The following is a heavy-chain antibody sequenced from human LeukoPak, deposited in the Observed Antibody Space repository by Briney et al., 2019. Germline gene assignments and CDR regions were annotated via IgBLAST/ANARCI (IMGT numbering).Heavy chain of an antibody. CDR1: GFNVRSYY. D-gene: IGHD6-25*01. J-gene: IGHJ4*02. V-gene: IGHV3-66*01. Sequence: GGSLRLSCAASGFNVRSYYMSWVRQAPGKGLEWVSVIYTDGNTYYAVSVKGRFTISRDKSKNTLYLQMNSLRADDTAVYYCVRDGYRDWGQGTLVTVSS. CDR3: VRDGYRD. CDR2: IYTDGNT.